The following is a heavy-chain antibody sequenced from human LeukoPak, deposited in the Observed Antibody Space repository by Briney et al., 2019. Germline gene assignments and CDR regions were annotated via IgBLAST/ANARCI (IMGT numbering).Heavy chain of an antibody. D-gene: IGHD4-17*01. V-gene: IGHV3-66*01. Sequence: GGSLRLSCAASGLNVTNNYWNWVRQPPGKGPEWISLIYRSGDTRYADSVKGRFTLSRDNSKNTLYLQMNSLRAEDTAVYYCTYGDYPLTYWGQGTLVSVSS. J-gene: IGHJ4*02. CDR1: GLNVTNNY. CDR3: TYGDYPLTY. CDR2: IYRSGDT.